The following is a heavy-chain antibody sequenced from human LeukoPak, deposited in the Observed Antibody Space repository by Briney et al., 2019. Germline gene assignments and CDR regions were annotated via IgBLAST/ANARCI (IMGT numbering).Heavy chain of an antibody. J-gene: IGHJ3*02. CDR3: ARVRSLWFGEAFDI. CDR1: GFTFYDYG. Sequence: GGSLRLSCAASGFTFYDYGMSCVRQAPGKGLEWVSGINWNGGSTGYADSVKGRFTISRDNAKNSLYLQMNSLRAEDTALYHCARVRSLWFGEAFDIWGQGRMVTVSS. CDR2: INWNGGST. V-gene: IGHV3-20*01. D-gene: IGHD3-10*01.